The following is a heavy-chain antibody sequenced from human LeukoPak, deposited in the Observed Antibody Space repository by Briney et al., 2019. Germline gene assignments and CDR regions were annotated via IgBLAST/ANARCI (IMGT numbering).Heavy chain of an antibody. CDR1: GFTFSKYW. J-gene: IGHJ5*02. V-gene: IGHV3-74*01. D-gene: IGHD3-3*01. Sequence: TGGSLRLSCAASGFTFSKYWMLWVRQAPGKGLESVSRINTDGTVTTYADSVKGRFTVSRDNADNTMFLQMNSVRDEDTAVYYCAKDPATYYDFWSAKGWFDPWGQGTLVTVSS. CDR3: AKDPATYYDFWSAKGWFDP. CDR2: INTDGTVT.